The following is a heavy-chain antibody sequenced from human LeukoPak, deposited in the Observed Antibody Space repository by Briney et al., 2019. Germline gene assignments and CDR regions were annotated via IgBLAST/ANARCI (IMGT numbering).Heavy chain of an antibody. J-gene: IGHJ4*02. V-gene: IGHV3-11*01. D-gene: IGHD2/OR15-2a*01. CDR3: ASSTVPSFVY. CDR1: GFTFTVYY. Sequence: GGSLRLSCAASGFTFTVYYMSWIRQAPGKGLEWVSYLSSSGHAIFYADSVKGRFTISRNNAKNSLYLQMNSRRAEDTAFYYWASSTVPSFVYWGQGTLVTVS. CDR2: LSSSGHAI.